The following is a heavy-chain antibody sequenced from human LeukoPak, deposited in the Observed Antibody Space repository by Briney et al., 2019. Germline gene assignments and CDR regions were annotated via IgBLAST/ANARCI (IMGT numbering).Heavy chain of an antibody. CDR2: IYHSGST. CDR3: ARAYSSSWYNYYYYMDV. D-gene: IGHD6-13*01. J-gene: IGHJ6*03. Sequence: SETLSLTCTVSGYSISSGYYWGWIRQPPGKGLEWIGSIYHSGSTYYNPSLKSRVPISVDTSKNQFSLKLSSVTAADTAVYYCARAYSSSWYNYYYYMDVWGKGTTVTVSS. CDR1: GYSISSGYY. V-gene: IGHV4-38-2*02.